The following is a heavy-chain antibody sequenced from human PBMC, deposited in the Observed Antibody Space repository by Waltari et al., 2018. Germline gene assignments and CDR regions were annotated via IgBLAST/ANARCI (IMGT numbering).Heavy chain of an antibody. Sequence: EVQLVESGGGLVQPGGSRRLSCGGTGFTISSFWMSWVRQAPGKGLDWVANMNRDGSETYYVDSVKGRFTISRDNAKNSLYLEMNTLRVEDTAIYYCARLSSSWNEKGAFDIWGQGTMVTVSS. D-gene: IGHD6-13*01. CDR3: ARLSSSWNEKGAFDI. J-gene: IGHJ3*02. CDR1: GFTISSFW. CDR2: MNRDGSET. V-gene: IGHV3-7*01.